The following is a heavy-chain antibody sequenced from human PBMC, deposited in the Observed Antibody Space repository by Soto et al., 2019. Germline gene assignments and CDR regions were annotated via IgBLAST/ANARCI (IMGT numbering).Heavy chain of an antibody. CDR2: INHSGST. CDR3: ARASGDYYGSGAGYYGMDV. CDR1: GGSFSGYY. D-gene: IGHD3-10*01. Sequence: SETLSLTCAVYGGSFSGYYWTWICQPPGKGLEWIGEINHSGSTKYNPSLKSRVTISVDTSKNQFSLKLTSVAAADTAVYYCARASGDYYGSGAGYYGMDVWGQGTTVTVSS. J-gene: IGHJ6*02. V-gene: IGHV4-34*01.